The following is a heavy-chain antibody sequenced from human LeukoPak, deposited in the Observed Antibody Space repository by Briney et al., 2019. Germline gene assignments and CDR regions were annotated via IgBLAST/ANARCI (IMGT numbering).Heavy chain of an antibody. J-gene: IGHJ4*02. CDR1: GFTFSDYY. CDR3: AREMGPYYYGSGSIAD. CDR2: ISSSGSNI. V-gene: IGHV3-11*01. D-gene: IGHD3-10*01. Sequence: GGSLRLSCAASGFTFSDYYMSWIRQAPGKGLEWVSYISSSGSNIDYADSVKGRFTISRDNAKNSLYLQMNSLRAEDTAVYYCAREMGPYYYGSGSIADWGQGTLVTVSS.